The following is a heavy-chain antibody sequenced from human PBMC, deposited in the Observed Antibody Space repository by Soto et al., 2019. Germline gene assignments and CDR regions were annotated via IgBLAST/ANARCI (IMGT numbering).Heavy chain of an antibody. V-gene: IGHV4-59*01. CDR2: IYYSGST. CDR1: GGSISSYY. Sequence: SETLSLTCTVSGGSISSYYWGWIRQPPGKGLEWIGYIYYSGSTNYNPSLKSRVTISVDTSKNQFSLKLSSVTAADTAVYYCAREDRYYYYGMDVWGQGTTVTVSS. D-gene: IGHD2-15*01. CDR3: AREDRYYYYGMDV. J-gene: IGHJ6*02.